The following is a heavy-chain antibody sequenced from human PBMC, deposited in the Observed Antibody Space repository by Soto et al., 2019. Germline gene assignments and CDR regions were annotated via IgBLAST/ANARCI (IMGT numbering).Heavy chain of an antibody. J-gene: IGHJ3*02. Sequence: GGSLRLACGDSVFTFSAYALIWVRQAPGKGLEWVSAVNERGGSTYYADSVKGRFTISRDNSKNTLYLQMKSLRAEDTALYYCAKDKSGTTAFDIWGQGTMVTVSS. CDR3: AKDKSGTTAFDI. CDR1: VFTFSAYA. V-gene: IGHV3-23*01. CDR2: VNERGGST. D-gene: IGHD1-1*01.